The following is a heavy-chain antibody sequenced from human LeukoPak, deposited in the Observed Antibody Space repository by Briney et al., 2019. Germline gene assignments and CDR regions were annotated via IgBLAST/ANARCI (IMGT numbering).Heavy chain of an antibody. CDR2: IHTSGST. CDR3: ARVGSKDYYDSSGYYYGAFDI. J-gene: IGHJ3*02. D-gene: IGHD3-22*01. CDR1: GGSISSGSYY. V-gene: IGHV4-61*02. Sequence: SETLSLTCSVSGGSISSGSYYWSWIRQPAGKGLEWIGRIHTSGSTNYNPSLKSRVTISVDTSKNQFSLNLSSVTAADTAVYYCARVGSKDYYDSSGYYYGAFDIWGQGTMVTVSS.